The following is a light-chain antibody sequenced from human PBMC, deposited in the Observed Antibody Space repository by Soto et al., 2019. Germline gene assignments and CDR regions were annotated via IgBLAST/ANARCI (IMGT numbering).Light chain of an antibody. CDR1: LGISDY. J-gene: IGKJ5*01. V-gene: IGKV1-27*01. CDR3: QQYSHLIT. Sequence: DNQMSRSPSSLSASVGDRVAITFRASLGISDYLAWYQHKPGKVPKLLIFAASTLHSGVPSRFSGSGSGTDFTLTISSLQPDDIATYYCQQYSHLITFGQGTRLEIK. CDR2: AAS.